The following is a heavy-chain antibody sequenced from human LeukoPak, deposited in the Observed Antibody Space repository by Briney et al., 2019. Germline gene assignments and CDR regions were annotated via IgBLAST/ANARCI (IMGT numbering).Heavy chain of an antibody. CDR2: ISSSSSYI. CDR1: GFTFSSYS. CDR3: ANVRQWLFAGPKAFDY. V-gene: IGHV3-21*01. D-gene: IGHD6-19*01. J-gene: IGHJ4*02. Sequence: PGGSLGLSCAASGFTFSSYSMNWVRQAPGKGLEWVSSISSSSSYIYYADSVKGRFTISRDNAKNSLYLQMNSLRAEDTAVYYCANVRQWLFAGPKAFDYWGQGTLVTVSS.